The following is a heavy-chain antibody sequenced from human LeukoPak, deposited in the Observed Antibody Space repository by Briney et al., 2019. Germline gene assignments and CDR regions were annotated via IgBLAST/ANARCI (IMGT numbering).Heavy chain of an antibody. Sequence: PSETLSLTCTVSGGSISSSSYYWGWIRQPPGKGLEWIGSIYYSGSTYYNPSLKSRVTISVDTSKNQFSLKLSSVTAADTAVYYCARHVVVVQIVSPWGQGTLVTVSS. CDR2: IYYSGST. J-gene: IGHJ5*02. CDR3: ARHVVVVQIVSP. D-gene: IGHD2-15*01. CDR1: GGSISSSSYY. V-gene: IGHV4-39*01.